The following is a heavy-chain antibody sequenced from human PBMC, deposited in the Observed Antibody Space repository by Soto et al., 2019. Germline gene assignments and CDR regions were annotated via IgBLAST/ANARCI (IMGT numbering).Heavy chain of an antibody. V-gene: IGHV4-59*01. Sequence: SETLSLTCTGSGGYISSYYWSWIRQPPGKGLEWIGYIYYSGSTNYNPPLKSRVTISVDTSKNQFPLKLSSVTAADTAVYYCAARIYSSGWYAYDYWGQGTLVTVSS. CDR1: GGYISSYY. CDR3: AARIYSSGWYAYDY. J-gene: IGHJ4*02. D-gene: IGHD6-19*01. CDR2: IYYSGST.